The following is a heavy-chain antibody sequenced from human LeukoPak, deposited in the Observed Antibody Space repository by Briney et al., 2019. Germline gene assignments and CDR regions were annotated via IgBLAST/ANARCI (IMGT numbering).Heavy chain of an antibody. CDR1: GFTFSDYA. CDR3: AKETDYYNVGYFDY. V-gene: IGHV3-23*01. CDR2: MRGSGGST. Sequence: GGSLRLSCAASGFTFSDYAMNWVRQAPGKGLEWVSAMRGSGGSTYYADSVKGRFTISREKSKNTLYLQMNSLRAEDTAVYYCAKETDYYNVGYFDYWGQGTLVTVSS. D-gene: IGHD3-9*01. J-gene: IGHJ4*02.